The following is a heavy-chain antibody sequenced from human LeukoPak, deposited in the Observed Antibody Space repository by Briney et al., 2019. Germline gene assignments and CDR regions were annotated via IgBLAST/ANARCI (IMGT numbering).Heavy chain of an antibody. Sequence: SETLSLTCTVSGGSISSYYWSWIRQPPGKGLEWIGYIYYSGSTNYNPSLKSRVTISVDTSKNQFSLKLSSVTAADTAVYYCAREDKQKNRALAAAGTMGYWGQGTLVTVSS. CDR3: AREDKQKNRALAAAGTMGY. CDR1: GGSISSYY. V-gene: IGHV4-59*12. CDR2: IYYSGST. J-gene: IGHJ4*02. D-gene: IGHD6-13*01.